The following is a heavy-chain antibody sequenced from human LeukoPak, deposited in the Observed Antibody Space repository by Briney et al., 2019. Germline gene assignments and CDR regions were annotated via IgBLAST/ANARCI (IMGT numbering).Heavy chain of an antibody. CDR3: ASEMYYYDSSGYPSSEYFQH. Sequence: SETLSLTCTVSGGSISSGDYYWGWIRQPPGKGLEWIVYIYYSGSTYYNRSLKSRFTISVDTSKNQFSLKLSSVTAADTAVYYCASEMYYYDSSGYPSSEYFQHWGQGTLVTVSS. CDR2: IYYSGST. CDR1: GGSISSGDYY. D-gene: IGHD3-22*01. V-gene: IGHV4-30-4*01. J-gene: IGHJ1*01.